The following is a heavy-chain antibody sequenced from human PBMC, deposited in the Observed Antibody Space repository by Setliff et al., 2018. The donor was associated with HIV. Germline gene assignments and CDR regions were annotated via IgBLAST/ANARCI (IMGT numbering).Heavy chain of an antibody. CDR3: ARPALGIGGGSRFDI. CDR2: ISRGVHTI. J-gene: IGHJ4*02. V-gene: IGHV3-11*04. D-gene: IGHD3-10*01. Sequence: GGSLRLSCAASGFTFSDYYMSWIRQAPGKGLEWLSYISRGVHTIYYADSVKGRFTISRDNANNSLFLQMNSLRADETAVYYCARPALGIGGGSRFDIWGQGTRVTVSS. CDR1: GFTFSDYY.